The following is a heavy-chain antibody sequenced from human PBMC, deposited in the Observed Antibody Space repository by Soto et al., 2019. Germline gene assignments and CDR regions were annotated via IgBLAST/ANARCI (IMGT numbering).Heavy chain of an antibody. CDR1: GGTFSTYS. CDR2: IIPIFGTA. V-gene: IGHV1-69*06. Sequence: QVQLVQSGAEVKKPGSSVKVSCQTSGGTFSTYSIFWVLQAPGEGLEWMGGIIPIFGTANYAQKFQDRVTITADKSTNTDFMELSSLKSEDTAMYYCASSSGNNYGVGTNYYFDYWGQGTLVTVSS. J-gene: IGHJ4*02. D-gene: IGHD1-26*01. CDR3: ASSSGNNYGVGTNYYFDY.